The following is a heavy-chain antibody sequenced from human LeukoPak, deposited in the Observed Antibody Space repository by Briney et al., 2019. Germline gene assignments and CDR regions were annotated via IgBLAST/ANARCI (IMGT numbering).Heavy chain of an antibody. J-gene: IGHJ4*02. Sequence: PSETLSLTCAVYGGSFSGYYWSWIRQPPGKGLEWIGYIYYSGSTNYNPSLKSRVTISVDTSKNQFSLKLSSVTAADTAVYYCARVPPWQWLGHFDYWGQGTLVTVSS. V-gene: IGHV4-59*01. CDR2: IYYSGST. CDR3: ARVPPWQWLGHFDY. CDR1: GGSFSGYY. D-gene: IGHD6-19*01.